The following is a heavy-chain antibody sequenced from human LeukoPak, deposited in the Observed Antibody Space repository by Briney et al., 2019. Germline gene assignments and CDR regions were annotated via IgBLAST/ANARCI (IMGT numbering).Heavy chain of an antibody. CDR1: GGSISSSSYY. D-gene: IGHD3-3*01. CDR2: IYYSGST. V-gene: IGHV4-39*07. Sequence: SETLSLTYTVSGGSISSSSYYWGWIRQPPGKGLEWIGSIYYSGSTYYNPSLKSRVTISVDTSKNQFSLKLSSVTAADTAVYYCARNDFWSGYYTARAAKRNNWFDPWGQGTLVTVSS. J-gene: IGHJ5*02. CDR3: ARNDFWSGYYTARAAKRNNWFDP.